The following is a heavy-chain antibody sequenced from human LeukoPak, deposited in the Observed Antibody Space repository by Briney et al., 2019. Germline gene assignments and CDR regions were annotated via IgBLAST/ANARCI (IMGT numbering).Heavy chain of an antibody. CDR1: GFTFDDYT. J-gene: IGHJ4*02. D-gene: IGHD3-3*01. V-gene: IGHV3-43*01. CDR2: ISWDGGST. Sequence: GGSLRLSCAASGFTFDDYTMHWVRRAPGKGLERVSLISWDGGSTYYADSVKGRFTISRDNSKNSLYLQMNSLRTEDTALYYCAKGGSGSQYYFDYWGQGTLVTVSS. CDR3: AKGGSGSQYYFDY.